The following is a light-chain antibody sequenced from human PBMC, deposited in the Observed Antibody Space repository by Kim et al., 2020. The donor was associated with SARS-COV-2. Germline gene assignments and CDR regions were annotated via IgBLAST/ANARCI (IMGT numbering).Light chain of an antibody. CDR1: SGSIASNY. CDR2: EDN. CDR3: QSYDSSNWV. V-gene: IGLV6-57*01. J-gene: IGLJ3*02. Sequence: GKTVTLSSTRSSGSIASNYVQWYQQRPGSSPTTVIYEDNQRPSGVPDRFSGSIDSSSNSASLTISGLKTEDEADYYCQSYDSSNWVFGGGTQLTVL.